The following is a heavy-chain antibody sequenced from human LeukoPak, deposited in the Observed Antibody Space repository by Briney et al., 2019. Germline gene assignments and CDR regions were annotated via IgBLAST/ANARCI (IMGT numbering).Heavy chain of an antibody. CDR1: GGSISTSSYY. J-gene: IGHJ4*02. CDR3: ARVAHDLYPYYFDY. D-gene: IGHD5/OR15-5a*01. V-gene: IGHV4-39*07. Sequence: SETLSFTCTVSGGSISTSSYYWGWIRQPLGKRLEWIGTIYYGGSTYYSPSLKNRVTISVDTSKNQFSLKLSSVTAADTAVYYCARVAHDLYPYYFDYWGQGTLVTVSS. CDR2: IYYGGST.